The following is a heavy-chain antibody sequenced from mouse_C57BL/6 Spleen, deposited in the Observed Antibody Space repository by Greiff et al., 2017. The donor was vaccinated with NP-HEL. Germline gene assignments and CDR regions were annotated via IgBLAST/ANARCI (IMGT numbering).Heavy chain of an antibody. CDR3: ARQEGYYDWYFDV. V-gene: IGHV5-17*01. Sequence: DVMLVESGGGLVKPGGSLKLSCAASGFTFSDYGMHWVRQAPEKGLEWVAYISSGSSTIYYADTVKGRFTISRDNAKNTLFLQMTSLRSEDTAMYYCARQEGYYDWYFDVWGTGTTVTVSS. CDR1: GFTFSDYG. D-gene: IGHD2-3*01. CDR2: ISSGSSTI. J-gene: IGHJ1*03.